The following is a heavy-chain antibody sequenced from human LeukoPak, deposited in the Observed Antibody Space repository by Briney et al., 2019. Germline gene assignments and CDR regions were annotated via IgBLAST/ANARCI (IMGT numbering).Heavy chain of an antibody. D-gene: IGHD3-16*01. Sequence: GGSLRLSCAASGFTFSSYGMHWVRQAPGKGLEWVAVISYDGSNKYYADSVKGRFTISRDNSKNTLYLQINSLRAEDTAVYYCAKDFGFKSVYYYYGMDVWGQGTTVTVSS. J-gene: IGHJ6*02. CDR1: GFTFSSYG. V-gene: IGHV3-30*18. CDR2: ISYDGSNK. CDR3: AKDFGFKSVYYYYGMDV.